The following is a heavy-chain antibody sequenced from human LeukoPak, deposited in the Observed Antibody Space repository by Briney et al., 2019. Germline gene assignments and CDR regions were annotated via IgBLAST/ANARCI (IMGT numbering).Heavy chain of an antibody. CDR3: ARGPRWYCSGGSCYSWFDP. Sequence: GGSLRLSCAASGFTFSSYWMHWVRQAPGKGLVWVSRINSDGSSTSYADSVKDRFTISRDNAKNTLYLQMNSLRAEDTAVYYCARGPRWYCSGGSCYSWFDPWGQGTLVTVSS. V-gene: IGHV3-74*01. D-gene: IGHD2-15*01. J-gene: IGHJ5*02. CDR1: GFTFSSYW. CDR2: INSDGSST.